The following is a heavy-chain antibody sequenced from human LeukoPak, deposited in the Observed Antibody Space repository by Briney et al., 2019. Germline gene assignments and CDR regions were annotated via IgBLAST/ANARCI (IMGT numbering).Heavy chain of an antibody. D-gene: IGHD1-26*01. CDR2: ISGSGGST. CDR1: GFIFSSYA. V-gene: IGHV3-23*01. Sequence: PGGSLRLSCAASGFIFSSYAMSWVRQAPGKGLEWVSVISGSGGSTYYTDSVKGRFTISRDNSKNTLYLQMNSLRAEDTAVYYCARDQEALYEVGAFDIWGQGTMVTVSS. J-gene: IGHJ3*02. CDR3: ARDQEALYEVGAFDI.